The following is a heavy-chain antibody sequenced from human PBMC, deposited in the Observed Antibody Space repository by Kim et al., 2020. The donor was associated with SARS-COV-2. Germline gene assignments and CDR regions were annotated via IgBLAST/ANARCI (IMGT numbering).Heavy chain of an antibody. CDR2: ISAYNGNT. D-gene: IGHD3-22*01. Sequence: ASVKVSCKASGYTFTTYGISWVRQAPGQGLEWMGWISAYNGNTNYAQKLQGRVTMTTDTSTSTAYMELRSLRSDDTAVYYCARVISSGYYSYYFDYWGQGTLVTVSS. CDR1: GYTFTTYG. J-gene: IGHJ4*02. V-gene: IGHV1-18*01. CDR3: ARVISSGYYSYYFDY.